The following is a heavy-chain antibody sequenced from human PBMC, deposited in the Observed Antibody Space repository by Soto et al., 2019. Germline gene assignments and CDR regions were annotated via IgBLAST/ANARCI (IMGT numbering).Heavy chain of an antibody. Sequence: ASVKVSCKASGYTFTSYDINWVRQATGQGLEWMGWMNPNSGNTGYAQKFQGRVTMTRNTSISTAYMELSSLRSEDTAVYYCARGPYYDSSSYYYYYYGMDVWGQGTTVTVSS. J-gene: IGHJ6*02. CDR3: ARGPYYDSSSYYYYYYGMDV. CDR2: MNPNSGNT. D-gene: IGHD3-22*01. V-gene: IGHV1-8*01. CDR1: GYTFTSYD.